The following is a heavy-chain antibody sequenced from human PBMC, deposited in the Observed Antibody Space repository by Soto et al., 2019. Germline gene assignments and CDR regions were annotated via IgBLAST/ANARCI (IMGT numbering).Heavy chain of an antibody. D-gene: IGHD6-6*01. V-gene: IGHV1-46*01. CDR1: GYTFTSYY. CDR3: ASSSIAAPLGFEY. Sequence: QVQLVQSGAEVKKPGASVRVSCKASGYTFTSYYLHWVRQAPGQGLEWMGIINPSGDSTSSAQKLQGRVTMPRATSTRTVSREPSSVSSEATAVYYCASSSIAAPLGFEYWGQGTLVTVSS. J-gene: IGHJ4*02. CDR2: INPSGDST.